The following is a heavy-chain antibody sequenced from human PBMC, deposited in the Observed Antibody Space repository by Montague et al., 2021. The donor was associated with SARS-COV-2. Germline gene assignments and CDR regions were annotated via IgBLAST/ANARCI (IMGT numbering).Heavy chain of an antibody. D-gene: IGHD6-19*01. Sequence: SETLSLTCAVSGGSISSSNWWSWVRQPPGKGLEWIGEIYHSGCTNYNPSLKSRVTISVDKSKNQFSLKLSAVTAADTAVYYCARSRGNLQWPFYYYYGMDVWGQGTTVTVSS. J-gene: IGHJ6*02. CDR1: GGSISSSNW. CDR3: ARSRGNLQWPFYYYYGMDV. CDR2: IYHSGCT. V-gene: IGHV4-4*02.